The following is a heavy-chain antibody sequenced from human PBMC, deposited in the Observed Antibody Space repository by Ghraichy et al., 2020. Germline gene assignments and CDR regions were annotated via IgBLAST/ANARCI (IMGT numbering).Heavy chain of an antibody. D-gene: IGHD6-13*01. V-gene: IGHV3-30-3*01. CDR3: ARGRYSSSWYAYYYYYYGMDV. CDR2: ISYDGSNK. J-gene: IGHJ6*02. CDR1: GFTFSSYA. Sequence: GGSLRLSCAASGFTFSSYAMHWVRQAPGKGLEWVAVISYDGSNKYYADSVKGRFTISRDNSKNTLYLQMNSLRAEDTAVYYCARGRYSSSWYAYYYYYYGMDVWGQGTMVTVSS.